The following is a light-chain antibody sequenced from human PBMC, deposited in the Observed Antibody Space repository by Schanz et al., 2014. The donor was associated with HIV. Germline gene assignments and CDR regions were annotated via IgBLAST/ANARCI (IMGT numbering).Light chain of an antibody. CDR1: SSNIGSNA. CDR2: KDN. V-gene: IGLV1-44*01. J-gene: IGLJ3*02. Sequence: QSVLTQPPSASGTPGQRVTISCSGSSSNIGSNAVNWYQQFPGKAPKLLIYKDNQRPSGVPDRFSGSKSGTSASLAISGLQSADEADYFCAAWDASLSAWVFGGGTKLTVL. CDR3: AAWDASLSAWV.